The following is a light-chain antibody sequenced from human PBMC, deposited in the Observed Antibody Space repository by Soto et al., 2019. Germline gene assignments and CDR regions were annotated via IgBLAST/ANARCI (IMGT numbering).Light chain of an antibody. CDR3: SSYSSTRRLYV. CDR2: DVI. Sequence: QSVLTQPASVSGSPGQSITISCAAASSDDGGYNRVSWYQQHPGKAPKLLIYDVINRPSGVSHRFSGSKSGNTASLTISGLQAEVEADYYCSSYSSTRRLYVFGNGIKGTGL. J-gene: IGLJ1*01. V-gene: IGLV2-14*01. CDR1: SSDDGGYNR.